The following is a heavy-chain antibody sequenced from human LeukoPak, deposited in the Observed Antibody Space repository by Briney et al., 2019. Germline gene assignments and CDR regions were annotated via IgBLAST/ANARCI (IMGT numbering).Heavy chain of an antibody. D-gene: IGHD2-2*01. Sequence: SVKVSCKASGGTFSSYAISWVLQAPGQGLEWMGRIIPIFGTANYAQKFQGRVTITTDESTSTAYMELSSLRSEDTAVYYCARSYCSSTSCYLFDYWGQGTLVTVSS. V-gene: IGHV1-69*05. J-gene: IGHJ4*02. CDR3: ARSYCSSTSCYLFDY. CDR1: GGTFSSYA. CDR2: IIPIFGTA.